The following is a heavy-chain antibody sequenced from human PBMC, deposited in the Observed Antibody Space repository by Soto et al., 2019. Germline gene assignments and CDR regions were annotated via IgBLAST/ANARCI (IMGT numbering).Heavy chain of an antibody. CDR1: GGSMTTGSYL. Sequence: PSETLSLTCNVSGGSMTTGSYLWSWIRQPPGKGLEWIGYVFRSGSVNYSPSFKSRVTISIDTSKNQFSLMLKSVTAADTAVYFCARARNRYFDYWGQGALVTVSS. J-gene: IGHJ4*02. CDR2: VFRSGSV. V-gene: IGHV4-61*01. CDR3: ARARNRYFDY. D-gene: IGHD1-1*01.